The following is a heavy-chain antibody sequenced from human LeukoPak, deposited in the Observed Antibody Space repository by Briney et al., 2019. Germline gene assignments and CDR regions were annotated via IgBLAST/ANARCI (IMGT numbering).Heavy chain of an antibody. V-gene: IGHV4-34*01. CDR1: GGSFSGYY. CDR2: INHSGST. D-gene: IGHD6-6*01. CDR3: ARTSSSPRLGLDY. J-gene: IGHJ4*02. Sequence: PSETLSLTCAVYGGSFSGYYWSWIRQPPGKGLEWIGEINHSGSTNYNSSLKSRVTISVDTSKNQFSLKLSSVTAADTAVYYCARTSSSPRLGLDYWGQGTLVTVSS.